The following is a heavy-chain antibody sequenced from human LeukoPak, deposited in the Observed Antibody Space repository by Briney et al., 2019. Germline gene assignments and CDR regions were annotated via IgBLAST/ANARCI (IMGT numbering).Heavy chain of an antibody. CDR1: GFTFDDYA. D-gene: IGHD6-13*01. Sequence: GRSLRLSCAASGFTFDDYAMQWVRQAPGKGLDWVSGIGWNGGGIVYADSVKGRFTISRDNAKNSLFLQMNSLGAEDTALYYCVKVTAAGFIDYWGQGTLVIVSS. V-gene: IGHV3-9*01. CDR2: IGWNGGGI. J-gene: IGHJ4*02. CDR3: VKVTAAGFIDY.